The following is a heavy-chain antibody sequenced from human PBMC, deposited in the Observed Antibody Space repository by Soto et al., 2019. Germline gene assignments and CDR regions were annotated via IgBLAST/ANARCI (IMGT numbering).Heavy chain of an antibody. Sequence: QVQLVQSGAEVKKPGSSVKVSCKASGGTFSSYTISWVRQAPGQGLEWMGRIIPILGIAKYAQKFQGRVTFTADKSTSTADMELSSLRSEDTAVYYCARVVTVYGDYGQYFQHWGQGTLVTVSS. CDR3: ARVVTVYGDYGQYFQH. D-gene: IGHD4-17*01. J-gene: IGHJ1*01. CDR2: IIPILGIA. CDR1: GGTFSSYT. V-gene: IGHV1-69*02.